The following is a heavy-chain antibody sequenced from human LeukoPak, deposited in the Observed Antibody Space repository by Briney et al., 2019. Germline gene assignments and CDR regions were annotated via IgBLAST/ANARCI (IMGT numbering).Heavy chain of an antibody. CDR1: GGSISSSSYY. V-gene: IGHV4-39*07. CDR2: IYYSGST. D-gene: IGHD2-15*01. CDR3: ARDPLGGDCSGGSCYSQNNWFDP. J-gene: IGHJ5*02. Sequence: PSETLSLTCTVSGGSISSSSYYWGWIRQPPGKGLEWIGSIYYSGSTYYNPSLKSRVTISVDTSKNQFSLKLSSVTAADTAVYYCARDPLGGDCSGGSCYSQNNWFDPWGQGTLVTVSS.